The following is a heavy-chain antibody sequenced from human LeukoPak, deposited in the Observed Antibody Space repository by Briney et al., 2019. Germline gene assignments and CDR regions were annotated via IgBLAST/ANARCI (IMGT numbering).Heavy chain of an antibody. CDR2: ISGSGGST. CDR3: AKAPVVAAAGSPEGWFDP. CDR1: GFTFSSYA. V-gene: IGHV3-23*01. J-gene: IGHJ5*02. D-gene: IGHD6-13*01. Sequence: GGSLRLSCAASGFTFSSYAMSWVRQAPGKGLEWVSAISGSGGSTYYADSVKGRFTISRDNSKNTLYLQMNSPRAEDTAVYYCAKAPVVAAAGSPEGWFDPWGQGTLVTVSS.